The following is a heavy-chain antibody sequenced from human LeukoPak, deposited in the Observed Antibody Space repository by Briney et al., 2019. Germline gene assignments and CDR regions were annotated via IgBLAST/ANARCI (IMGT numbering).Heavy chain of an antibody. CDR2: ISAYNGNT. CDR3: ARGPVVVPAGTWFDP. CDR1: GYTFTNYG. D-gene: IGHD2-2*01. Sequence: ASVKVSCKASGYTFTNYGISWVRQAPGQGLEWMGWISAYNGNTNYAQKFQGRVTMTTDTSTSTAYMELRSLRSDDTAVYYCARGPVVVPAGTWFDPWGQGTLVTVSS. V-gene: IGHV1-18*01. J-gene: IGHJ5*02.